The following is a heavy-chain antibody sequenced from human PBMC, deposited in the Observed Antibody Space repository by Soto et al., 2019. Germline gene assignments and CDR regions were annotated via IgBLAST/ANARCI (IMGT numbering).Heavy chain of an antibody. J-gene: IGHJ6*02. CDR3: TRDSAYGGKYYYYGMDV. Sequence: GGSLRLSCTASGFTFGDYAMSWFRQAPGKGLEWVGFIRSKAYGGTTEYAASVKGRFTTSRDDSKSIAYLQMNSLKTEDTAVYYCTRDSAYGGKYYYYGMDVWGQGTTVTVSS. CDR2: IRSKAYGGTT. D-gene: IGHD4-17*01. V-gene: IGHV3-49*03. CDR1: GFTFGDYA.